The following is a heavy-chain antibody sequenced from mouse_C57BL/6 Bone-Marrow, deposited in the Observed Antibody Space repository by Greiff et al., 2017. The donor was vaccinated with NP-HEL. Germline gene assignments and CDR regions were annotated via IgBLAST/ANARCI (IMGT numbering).Heavy chain of an antibody. Sequence: EVQLQQSGPELVKPGASVKISCKASGYTFTDYYMNWVKQSHGKSLEWIGDINPNNGGTSYNQKFKGKATLTVDKSSSTAYMELRSLTSEDSAVYYCARRDGTDYWGQGTTLTVSS. J-gene: IGHJ2*01. V-gene: IGHV1-26*01. CDR2: INPNNGGT. CDR1: GYTFTDYY. D-gene: IGHD4-1*01. CDR3: ARRDGTDY.